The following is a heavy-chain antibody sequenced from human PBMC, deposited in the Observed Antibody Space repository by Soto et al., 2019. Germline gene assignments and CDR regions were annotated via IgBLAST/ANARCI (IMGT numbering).Heavy chain of an antibody. Sequence: FLRLCYTAAGCTFISYSMNWVLQTPGKGLEWVSSISSSSSYIYYADSVKGRFTISRDNAKNSLYLQMNSLRAEDTAVYYCARDSASSSCHVESAGMAVWGHGTTVTVS. CDR1: GCTFISYS. V-gene: IGHV3-21*01. CDR2: ISSSSSYI. J-gene: IGHJ6*02. D-gene: IGHD6-13*01. CDR3: ARDSASSSCHVESAGMAV.